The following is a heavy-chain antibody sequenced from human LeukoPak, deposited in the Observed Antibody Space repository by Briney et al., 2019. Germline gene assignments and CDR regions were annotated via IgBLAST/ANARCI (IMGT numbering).Heavy chain of an antibody. Sequence: GGSLRLSCAASGFLISNDVMTWVRQAPGKGLEWVSAIGADGHSTDYANSVKGRFTISRDNSKNTLYVQSRGQSAEDTALYYCARRVGGTPDYWGRGTLVTVSS. J-gene: IGHJ4*02. CDR1: GFLISNDV. D-gene: IGHD1-26*01. CDR3: ARRVGGTPDY. CDR2: IGADGHST. V-gene: IGHV3-23*01.